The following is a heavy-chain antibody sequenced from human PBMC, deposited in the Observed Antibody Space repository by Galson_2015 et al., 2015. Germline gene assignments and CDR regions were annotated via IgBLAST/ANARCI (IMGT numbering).Heavy chain of an antibody. CDR1: GGTFSSYA. CDR2: IIPIFGTA. J-gene: IGHJ3*02. D-gene: IGHD1-26*01. CDR3: AGTYSGSYYDAFDI. V-gene: IGHV1-69*13. Sequence: SVKVSCKASGGTFSSYAISWVRQAPGQGLEWMRGIIPIFGTANYAQKFQGRVTITADESTSTAYMELSSLRSEDTAVYYCAGTYSGSYYDAFDIWGQGTMVTVSS.